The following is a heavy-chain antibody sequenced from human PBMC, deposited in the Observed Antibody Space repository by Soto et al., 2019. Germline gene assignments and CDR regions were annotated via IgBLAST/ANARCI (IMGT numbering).Heavy chain of an antibody. V-gene: IGHV4-39*01. CDR2: IYYSGST. CDR1: GGSISSSSYY. CDR3: GRHLSGTYFTFYYGVDV. J-gene: IGHJ6*02. Sequence: SETLSLTCTVSGGSISSSSYYWGWIRQTPGKGPEWIGSIYYSGSTYYSPSLKSRLTMSVDTSKNQFSLNLSSVTAADTAVYYCGRHLSGTYFTFYYGVDVWGQGTTVTVSS. D-gene: IGHD1-26*01.